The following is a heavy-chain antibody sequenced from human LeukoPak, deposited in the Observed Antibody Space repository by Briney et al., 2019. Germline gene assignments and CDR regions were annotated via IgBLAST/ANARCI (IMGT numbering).Heavy chain of an antibody. V-gene: IGHV4-4*07. J-gene: IGHJ4*02. Sequence: PSETLSLTCTVSGGSISSYYWSWIRQPAGKGLEWIGRIYTSGSTNYNPSLKSRVTMSVDTSKNQFSPKLSSVTAADTAVYYCARCGVRLRFLECHTWGQGTLVTVSS. CDR1: GGSISSYY. CDR2: IYTSGST. D-gene: IGHD3-3*01. CDR3: ARCGVRLRFLECHT.